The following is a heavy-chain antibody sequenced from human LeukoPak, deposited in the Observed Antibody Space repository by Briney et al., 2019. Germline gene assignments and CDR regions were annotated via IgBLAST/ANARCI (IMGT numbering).Heavy chain of an antibody. CDR2: INSDGSST. Sequence: GRSLRLSCAASGFTFSSYWMHWVRQAPGKGLVWVSRINSDGSSTSYADSVKGRFTISRDNAKNTLYLQMNSLRAEDTAVYYCARDEMATNYYYYGMDVWGQGTTVTVSS. V-gene: IGHV3-74*01. J-gene: IGHJ6*02. D-gene: IGHD5-24*01. CDR1: GFTFSSYW. CDR3: ARDEMATNYYYYGMDV.